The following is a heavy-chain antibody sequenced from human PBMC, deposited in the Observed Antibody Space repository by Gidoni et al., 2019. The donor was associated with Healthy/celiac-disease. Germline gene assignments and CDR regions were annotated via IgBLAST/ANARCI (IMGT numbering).Heavy chain of an antibody. CDR1: GFTFSSYA. D-gene: IGHD3-3*01. CDR3: AKKGERDFGVVTHLDY. V-gene: IGHV3-23*01. J-gene: IGHJ4*02. Sequence: EVQLLESGGGLVQPGGSLRLSCAASGFTFSSYAMSWVRQAPGKGLEWVSAISVSGGSTYYADSVKGRFTISRDNSKNTLYLQMNSLRAEDTAVYYCAKKGERDFGVVTHLDYWGQGTLVTVSS. CDR2: ISVSGGST.